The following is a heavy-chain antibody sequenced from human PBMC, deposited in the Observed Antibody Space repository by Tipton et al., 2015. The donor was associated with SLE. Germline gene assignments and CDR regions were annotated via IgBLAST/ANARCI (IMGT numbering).Heavy chain of an antibody. CDR3: ARVTGHNSGWYGWVDY. J-gene: IGHJ4*02. CDR2: IDQSGST. CDR1: SGSISCLKW. V-gene: IGHV4-4*02. Sequence: TLSLTCTVSSGSISCLKWWSWVRQPPGKGLEWIGEIDQSGSTNYNPSLKSRVTMSGDTSKNEFSLKLNSVTAADTAVYYCARVTGHNSGWYGWVDYWGQGTLVTVSS. D-gene: IGHD6-19*01.